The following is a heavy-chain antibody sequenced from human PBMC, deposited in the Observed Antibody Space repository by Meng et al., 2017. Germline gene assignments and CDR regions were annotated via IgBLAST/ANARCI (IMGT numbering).Heavy chain of an antibody. CDR3: ARRGIAAAGNNWFDP. Sequence: QVWLQESGPGRGKPLGTRPLTCSVSGGSISRRNWGSWVRQPPGKGLEWIGEIYHSGSTNYNPSLKSRVTISVDKSKNQFSLKLSSVTAADTAVYYCARRGIAAAGNNWFDPWGQGTLVTVSS. D-gene: IGHD6-13*01. V-gene: IGHV4-4*02. CDR1: GGSISRRNW. J-gene: IGHJ5*02. CDR2: IYHSGST.